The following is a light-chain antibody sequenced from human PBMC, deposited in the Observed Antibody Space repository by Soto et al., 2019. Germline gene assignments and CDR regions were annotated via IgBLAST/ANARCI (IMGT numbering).Light chain of an antibody. CDR2: RAS. CDR3: QEYKSYSPLT. J-gene: IGKJ2*01. CDR1: ESLSSL. V-gene: IGKV1-5*03. Sequence: DIQMTQSPSTLSASVGDRVTITCRARESLSSLLAWYQQKPGKAPRLLIYRASNLQEGVPSRFSGSGSGTEFTLTISSLQPDDFATYYCQEYKSYSPLTFGQGTKLEI.